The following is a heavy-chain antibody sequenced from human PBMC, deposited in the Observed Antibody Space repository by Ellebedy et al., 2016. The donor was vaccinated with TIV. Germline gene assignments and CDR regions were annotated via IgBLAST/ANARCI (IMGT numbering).Heavy chain of an antibody. V-gene: IGHV1-69*13. Sequence: AASVKVSCKASGATFTSYAISWVRQAPGQGIEWMGGLIPILGTANYPQKFQGRVTITADESTNTAYMDLSSLRSEDTAVYFCARDLDYDYYGLDVWGQGTTVTVYS. CDR3: ARDLDYDYYGLDV. CDR1: GATFTSYA. CDR2: LIPILGTA. J-gene: IGHJ6*02.